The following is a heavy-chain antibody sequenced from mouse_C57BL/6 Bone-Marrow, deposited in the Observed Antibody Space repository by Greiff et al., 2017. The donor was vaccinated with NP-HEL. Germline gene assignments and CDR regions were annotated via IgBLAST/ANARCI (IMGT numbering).Heavy chain of an antibody. Sequence: QVQLQQSGPELVKPGASVKISCKASGYAFSSSWMNWVKQRPGKGLEWIGRIYPGDGDTNYNGKFKGKATLTADKSSSTAYMQLSSLTSEDSAVYFCARSNYYGSGGWFAYWGQGTLVTVSA. CDR2: IYPGDGDT. CDR3: ARSNYYGSGGWFAY. D-gene: IGHD1-1*01. V-gene: IGHV1-82*01. J-gene: IGHJ3*01. CDR1: GYAFSSSW.